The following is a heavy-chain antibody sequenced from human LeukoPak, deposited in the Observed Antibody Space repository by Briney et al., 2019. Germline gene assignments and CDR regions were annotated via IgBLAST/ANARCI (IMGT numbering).Heavy chain of an antibody. V-gene: IGHV4-59*01. J-gene: IGHJ6*02. D-gene: IGHD3-3*01. CDR2: IYYSGST. Sequence: SETLSLTCTVSGSSISSYYWSWIRQPPGKGLEWIGYIYYSGSTNYNPSLKSRVTISVDTSKNQFSLKLSSVTAADTAVYYCARIIRARYYYYGMDVWGQRTTVTVSS. CDR3: ARIIRARYYYYGMDV. CDR1: GSSISSYY.